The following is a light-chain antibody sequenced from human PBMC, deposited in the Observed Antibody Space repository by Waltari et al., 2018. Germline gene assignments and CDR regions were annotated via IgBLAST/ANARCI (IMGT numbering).Light chain of an antibody. CDR1: SSDVGGYKY. CDR2: DVT. V-gene: IGLV2-11*01. Sequence: QSALTQPRSVSGSPGQSVPISCPGTSSDVGGYKYVSWYQQHPGKAPKLMISDVTERPSGVPDRFSGSKSGNTASLTISGLQAEDEGDYYCCSYAGGDTVVFGGGTKLTVL. CDR3: CSYAGGDTVV. J-gene: IGLJ2*01.